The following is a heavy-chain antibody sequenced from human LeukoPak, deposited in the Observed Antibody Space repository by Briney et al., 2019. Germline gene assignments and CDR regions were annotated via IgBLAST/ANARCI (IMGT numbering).Heavy chain of an antibody. D-gene: IGHD3-10*01. CDR3: ARDLASGDYFDY. CDR2: ILSDGSNK. V-gene: IGHV3-33*01. CDR1: GFTFSSYG. J-gene: IGHJ4*02. Sequence: GGSLRLSCAASGFTFSSYGMHWVRQAPGKGLEWVAVILSDGSNKYYADSVKGRFTISRDNSKNTLYLQMNSLRAEDTAVYYCARDLASGDYFDYWGQGTLVTVSS.